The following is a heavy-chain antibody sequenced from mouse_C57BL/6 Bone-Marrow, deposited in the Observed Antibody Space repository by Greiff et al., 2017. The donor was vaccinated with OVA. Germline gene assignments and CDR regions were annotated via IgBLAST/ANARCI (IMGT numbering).Heavy chain of an antibody. CDR1: GYTFTSYW. CDR2: IDPSDSYT. Sequence: VKLQQPGAELVMPGASVKLSCKASGYTFTSYWMHWVKQRPGQGLEWIGEIDPSDSYTNYNQKFKGKSTLTVDKSSSTAYMQLSSLTSEDSAVYYCARSRDSPFAYWGQGTLVTVSA. V-gene: IGHV1-69*01. J-gene: IGHJ3*01. D-gene: IGHD3-3*01. CDR3: ARSRDSPFAY.